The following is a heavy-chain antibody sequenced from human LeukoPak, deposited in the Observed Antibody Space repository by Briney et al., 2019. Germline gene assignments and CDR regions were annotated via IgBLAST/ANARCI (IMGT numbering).Heavy chain of an antibody. D-gene: IGHD3-3*01. Sequence: GGSLRLSCAASGFTFSSYAMSWVRQAPGKGLEWVSAISGSGGSTYYADSVKGRFTISRDNSKSTLYLQMNSLRAEDTAVYYCAKRSFLEWLPQTRDYWGQGTLVTVSS. CDR1: GFTFSSYA. J-gene: IGHJ4*02. V-gene: IGHV3-23*01. CDR3: AKRSFLEWLPQTRDY. CDR2: ISGSGGST.